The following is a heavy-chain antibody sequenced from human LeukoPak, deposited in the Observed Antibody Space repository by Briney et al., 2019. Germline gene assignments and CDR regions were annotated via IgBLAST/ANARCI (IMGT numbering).Heavy chain of an antibody. V-gene: IGHV4-59*01. J-gene: IGHJ4*02. CDR3: ARESPYCTTTSCYGGTFDY. Sequence: KPSETLSLTCAVYGGSFSGYYWSWIRQPPGKGLEWIGYISYSGSPNYNPSLKSRVTISVDTSKNQFSLNLNSVTAADTAIYYCARESPYCTTTSCYGGTFDYWGQGTLVTVSS. D-gene: IGHD2-2*01. CDR2: ISYSGSP. CDR1: GGSFSGYY.